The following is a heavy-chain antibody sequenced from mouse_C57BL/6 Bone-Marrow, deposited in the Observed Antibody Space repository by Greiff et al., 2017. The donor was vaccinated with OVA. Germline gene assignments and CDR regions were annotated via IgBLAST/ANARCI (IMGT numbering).Heavy chain of an antibody. Sequence: VQLQQPGAELVKPGASVKLSCKASGYTFTSYGMHWVKQRPGQGLAWIGMIHPNSGSTTYNEQFKSTATLTVDKSSSTAYMQLSSLTSEDSAVDYCAIQGSSYGYFDVWGTGTTVTVSS. CDR2: IHPNSGST. CDR1: GYTFTSYG. V-gene: IGHV1-64*01. D-gene: IGHD1-1*01. CDR3: AIQGSSYGYFDV. J-gene: IGHJ1*03.